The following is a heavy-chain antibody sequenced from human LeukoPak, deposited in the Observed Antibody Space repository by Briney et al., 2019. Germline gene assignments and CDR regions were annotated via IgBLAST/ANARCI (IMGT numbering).Heavy chain of an antibody. CDR1: GFRFEDFG. J-gene: IGHJ4*01. Sequence: PGGSLRLSCVVSGFRFEDFGMHWVRQAPGKGLEWVSPTSAYGDGTYYADSVKGRFTASRDNTKGALYLQMNSLTTEDTALYYCAKDRSYYYDNSGLIWGPGTRVTVSS. CDR3: AKDRSYYYDNSGLI. CDR2: TSAYGDGT. V-gene: IGHV3-43*02. D-gene: IGHD3-22*01.